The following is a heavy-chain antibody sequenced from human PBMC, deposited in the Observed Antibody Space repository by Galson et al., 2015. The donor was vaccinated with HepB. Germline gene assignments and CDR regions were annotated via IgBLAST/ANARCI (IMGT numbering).Heavy chain of an antibody. CDR1: GYSFTGHH. CDR2: INLKSGGT. Sequence: SVKVSCKASGYSFTGHHMHWVRQAPGQGLEWMGWINLKSGGTHSPQKFQGWVTMTRDTSVSTAYMEYTRLTYDDTAVYYCARDAGHGGNSGAFDIWGQGTLVTVSS. D-gene: IGHD4-23*01. V-gene: IGHV1-2*04. J-gene: IGHJ3*02. CDR3: ARDAGHGGNSGAFDI.